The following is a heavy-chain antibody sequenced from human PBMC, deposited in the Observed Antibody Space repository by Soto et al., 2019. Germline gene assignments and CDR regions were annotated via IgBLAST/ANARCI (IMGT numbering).Heavy chain of an antibody. D-gene: IGHD6-19*01. V-gene: IGHV3-30*03. CDR2: ISYDGSNK. J-gene: IGHJ6*02. CDR3: ARRPGIAVAGTQHYYYGMDV. Sequence: QVQLVESGGGVVQPGRSLRLSCAASGFTFSSYGIHWVRQAPGKGLEWVAVISYDGSNKYYADSVKGRFTISRDNSKNTLYLQMNSLRAEDTAVYYCARRPGIAVAGTQHYYYGMDVWGQGTTVTVSS. CDR1: GFTFSSYG.